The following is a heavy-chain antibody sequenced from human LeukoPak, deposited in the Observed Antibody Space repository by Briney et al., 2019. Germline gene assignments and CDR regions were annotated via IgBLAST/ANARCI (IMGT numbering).Heavy chain of an antibody. J-gene: IGHJ6*03. V-gene: IGHV1-46*01. CDR1: GYTFTSYY. D-gene: IGHD1-1*01. CDR3: ARSTGLEGDYYYYYMDV. CDR2: INPSGGST. Sequence: ASVKVSCKASGYTFTSYYMHWVRQAPGQGLEWMGIINPSGGSTSYAQKLQGRVTMTRNTSTSTVYMELSSLRSEDTAVYYCARSTGLEGDYYYYYMDVWGKGTTVTVSS.